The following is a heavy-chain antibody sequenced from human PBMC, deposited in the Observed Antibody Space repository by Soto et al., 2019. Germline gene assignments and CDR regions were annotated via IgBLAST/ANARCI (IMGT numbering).Heavy chain of an antibody. J-gene: IGHJ4*02. CDR3: ASSYGTGDYFDY. CDR2: IYYSGST. V-gene: IGHV4-61*01. D-gene: IGHD5-18*01. CDR1: GGSVSSGSYY. Sequence: PSETLSLTCTVSGGSVSSGSYYWSWIRQPPGEGLEWIGYIYYSGSTNYNPSLKSRVTISVDTSKNQFSLKLSSVTAADTAVYYCASSYGTGDYFDYWGQGTLVTVSS.